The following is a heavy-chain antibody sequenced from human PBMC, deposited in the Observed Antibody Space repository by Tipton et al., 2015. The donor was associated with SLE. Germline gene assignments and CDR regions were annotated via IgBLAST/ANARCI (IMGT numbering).Heavy chain of an antibody. CDR3: ARQGTGFGSGRDDY. CDR2: IFTRGSM. V-gene: IGHV4-61*02. CDR1: GGSISSGTYY. Sequence: TLSLTCSVSGGSISSGTYYWSWIRQPAGKGLEWIGRIFTRGSMNYNLSLKSRVTTSVDTSKNQFSLSRYSVTVEDTAVYYCARQGTGFGSGRDDYWGQGILVTVSS. D-gene: IGHD1-14*01. J-gene: IGHJ4*02.